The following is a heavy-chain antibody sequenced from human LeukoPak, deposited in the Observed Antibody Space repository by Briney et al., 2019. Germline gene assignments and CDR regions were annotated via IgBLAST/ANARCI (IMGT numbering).Heavy chain of an antibody. V-gene: IGHV3-23*01. D-gene: IGHD3-16*02. CDR3: AKGMWVRLGKLSLYSFDY. CDR1: GFTFSSYA. Sequence: GGSLRLSCAASGFTFSSYAMSWVRQAPGKGLEWVSAISGSGGSTYYADSVKGRFTISRDNSKNTLYLQMNSLRAEDTAVYYCAKGMWVRLGKLSLYSFDYWGQGTLVTVSS. CDR2: ISGSGGST. J-gene: IGHJ4*02.